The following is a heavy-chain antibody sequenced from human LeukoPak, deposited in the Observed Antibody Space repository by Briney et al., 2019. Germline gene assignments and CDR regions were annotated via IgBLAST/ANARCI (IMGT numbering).Heavy chain of an antibody. V-gene: IGHV3-48*04. CDR3: ARELRIVSGSYLDY. CDR2: IISIGSTI. D-gene: IGHD1-26*01. CDR1: GFTFSSYS. Sequence: GGSLRLSCAASGFTFSSYSMNWVRQAPGKGLEWVSYIISIGSTIYHADSVKGRFFSSRDNTKNSLYLQMNSLRAEDTAIYYCARELRIVSGSYLDYWGQGTLVTVSS. J-gene: IGHJ4*02.